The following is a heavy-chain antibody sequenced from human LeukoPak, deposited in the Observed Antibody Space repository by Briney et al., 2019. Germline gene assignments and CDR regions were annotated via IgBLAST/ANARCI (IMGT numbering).Heavy chain of an antibody. D-gene: IGHD2-21*01. Sequence: ASVKVSCKASGYIFTKYVVHWVRQAPGQRPEWMGWIKAGNGGTKYSQNFQDRPTITRDTSASTVYMELSSLTSEDTALYYCARDDCGDTCYPGGYWGQGTLVTVSS. CDR2: IKAGNGGT. J-gene: IGHJ4*02. V-gene: IGHV1-3*01. CDR1: GYIFTKYV. CDR3: ARDDCGDTCYPGGY.